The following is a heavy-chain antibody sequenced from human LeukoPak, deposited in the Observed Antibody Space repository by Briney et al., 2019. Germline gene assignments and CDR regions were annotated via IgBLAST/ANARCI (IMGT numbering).Heavy chain of an antibody. J-gene: IGHJ4*02. CDR3: AKDDTIFGVVPQSFGY. CDR2: ISYDGSNK. V-gene: IGHV3-30-3*01. Sequence: GGSLRLSCAASGFTFSSYAMHWVRQAPGKGLEWVAVISYDGSNKYYADSVKGRFTISRDSSKSTLYLQMNSLRAEDTAVYYCAKDDTIFGVVPQSFGYWGQGILVTVSS. CDR1: GFTFSSYA. D-gene: IGHD3-3*01.